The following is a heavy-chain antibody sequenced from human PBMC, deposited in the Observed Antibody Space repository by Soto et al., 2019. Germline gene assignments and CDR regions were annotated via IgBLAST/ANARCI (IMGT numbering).Heavy chain of an antibody. CDR1: GFTFSNAW. J-gene: IGHJ4*02. CDR2: IKSKTDGGTT. CDR3: TGLYYYDSSGYYHPYYFDY. V-gene: IGHV3-15*07. Sequence: EVQLVESGGGLVKPGGSLRLSCAASGFTFSNAWMNWVRQAPGKGLEWVGRIKSKTDGGTTDYAAPVKGRFTISRDDSKNTLYLKINSLKTEDPAVYYCTGLYYYDSSGYYHPYYFDYWAREPWSPSPQ. D-gene: IGHD3-22*01.